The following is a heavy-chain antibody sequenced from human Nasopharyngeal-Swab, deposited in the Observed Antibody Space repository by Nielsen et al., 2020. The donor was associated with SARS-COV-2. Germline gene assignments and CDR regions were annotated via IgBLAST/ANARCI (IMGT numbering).Heavy chain of an antibody. CDR3: VKDRGAHSVVVVAAS. J-gene: IGHJ4*02. Sequence: GESLKISWAASGFTFSSYTMHWVRQAPGKGLEHVSAISSNGGSTYYADSVKGRFTISRDNSKNTLNLQMSSLRAEDTAVYYCVKDRGAHSVVVVAASWGQGTLVTVSS. D-gene: IGHD2-15*01. CDR1: GFTFSSYT. V-gene: IGHV3-64D*06. CDR2: ISSNGGST.